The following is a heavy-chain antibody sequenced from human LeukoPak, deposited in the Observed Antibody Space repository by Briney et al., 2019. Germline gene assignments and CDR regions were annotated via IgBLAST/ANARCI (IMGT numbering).Heavy chain of an antibody. CDR3: ARVRGVSGF. CDR2: INHSRST. V-gene: IGHV4-34*01. CDR1: GGSFSGYY. J-gene: IGHJ4*02. Sequence: SETLSLTCAVYGGSFSGYYWSWIRQPPGKGLEWIGEINHSRSTNYNPSLKSRVTISVDTSKNQFSLKLSSVTAADTAVYYCARVRGVSGFWGQGTLVTVSS. D-gene: IGHD3-10*01.